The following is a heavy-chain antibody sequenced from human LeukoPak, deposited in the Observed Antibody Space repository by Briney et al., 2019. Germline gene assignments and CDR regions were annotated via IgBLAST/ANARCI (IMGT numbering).Heavy chain of an antibody. Sequence: SETLSLTCSVSGDSIALSFYYWAWIRQPPGKALEWIGSVYYSGTTAYNPSLKSRVTISVDMSKEQFSLRLGSVTAADTARYYCARGTLYRGWSYYLDFWGQGSQVTVSS. CDR3: ARGTLYRGWSYYLDF. D-gene: IGHD6-19*01. CDR1: GDSIALSFYY. V-gene: IGHV4-39*07. CDR2: VYYSGTT. J-gene: IGHJ4*02.